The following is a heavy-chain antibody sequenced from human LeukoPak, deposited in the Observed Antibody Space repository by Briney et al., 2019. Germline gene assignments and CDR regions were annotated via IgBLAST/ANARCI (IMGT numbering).Heavy chain of an antibody. Sequence: SQTLSLTCNVSGASMRSETHYWSWLRQHPGKGPEWIAYIYYTAGAYYNPSLESRVSISLDASENQFSLKLSSVTAADTAVYYCARGRRELKYAPDYWGQGTLVTVSS. D-gene: IGHD2-2*01. CDR3: ARGRRELKYAPDY. CDR2: IYYTAGA. CDR1: GASMRSETHY. V-gene: IGHV4-31*03. J-gene: IGHJ4*02.